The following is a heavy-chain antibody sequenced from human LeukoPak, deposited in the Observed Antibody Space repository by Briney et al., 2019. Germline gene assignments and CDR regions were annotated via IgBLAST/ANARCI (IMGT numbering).Heavy chain of an antibody. CDR2: INWNGGST. CDR1: GFTFDDYG. Sequence: PGGSLRLSCAASGFTFDDYGMSCVRQAPGKGLEWVSGINWNGGSTGYADSVKGRFTISRDNSKNTLYLQMNSLRAEDTALYYCAKDGGGTIFAMVIILHYMDVWGKGTTVTVSS. J-gene: IGHJ6*03. CDR3: AKDGGGTIFAMVIILHYMDV. D-gene: IGHD3-3*01. V-gene: IGHV3-20*04.